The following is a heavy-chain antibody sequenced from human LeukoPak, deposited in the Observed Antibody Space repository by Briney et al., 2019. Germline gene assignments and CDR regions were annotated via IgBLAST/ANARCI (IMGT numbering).Heavy chain of an antibody. CDR2: INWNGGST. Sequence: RPGGSLRLSCAASGFTFDDYGMSLVRQAPGKGLEWVSGINWNGGSTGYADSVKGRFTISRDNAKNSLYLQMNSLRAEDTALYYCARARELLWFGELSYYFDYWGQGTLVTVSS. CDR1: GFTFDDYG. D-gene: IGHD3-10*01. V-gene: IGHV3-20*04. J-gene: IGHJ4*02. CDR3: ARARELLWFGELSYYFDY.